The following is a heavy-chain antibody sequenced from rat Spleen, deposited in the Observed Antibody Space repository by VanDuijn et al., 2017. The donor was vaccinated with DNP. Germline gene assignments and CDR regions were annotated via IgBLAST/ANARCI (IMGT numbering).Heavy chain of an antibody. J-gene: IGHJ4*01. CDR1: GFSLIKDG. V-gene: IGHV2S12*01. CDR3: ARDPFYNSGALDA. D-gene: IGHD4-3*01. CDR2: ISSGGST. Sequence: QVQLTESGPGLVQPSETLSLTCTVSGFSLIKDGVSWVRQPPGKGLEWIAAISSGGSTYYVPALKSRLTISRDTSTSQVFLKMNSLQTEDTAIYFCARDPFYNSGALDAWGQGTSVTVSS.